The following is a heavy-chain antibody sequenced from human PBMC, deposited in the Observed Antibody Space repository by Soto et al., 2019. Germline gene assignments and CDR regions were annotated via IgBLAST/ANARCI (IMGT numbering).Heavy chain of an antibody. Sequence: ASVKVSCKVSGYTLTELSMHWVRQAPGKGLEWMGGFDPEDGEKIYAQKFQGRVTMTEDTSTDTAYMELSSLRSEDTAVFYCATGFTCSGGSCYSGYLDYWGQGTLVTVSS. D-gene: IGHD2-15*01. CDR1: GYTLTELS. V-gene: IGHV1-24*01. J-gene: IGHJ4*02. CDR2: FDPEDGEK. CDR3: ATGFTCSGGSCYSGYLDY.